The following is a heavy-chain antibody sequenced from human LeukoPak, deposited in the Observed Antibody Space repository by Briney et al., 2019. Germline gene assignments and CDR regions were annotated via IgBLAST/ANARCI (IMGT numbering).Heavy chain of an antibody. CDR2: ISGSGGST. CDR3: AKDELTYYDFWSGYIDAFDI. CDR1: GFTFSSYA. V-gene: IGHV3-23*01. D-gene: IGHD3-3*01. Sequence: GSLRLSCAASGFTFSSYAMSWVRQAPGKGLEWVSAISGSGGSTYYADSVKGRFTISRDNSKNTLYLQMNSLRAEDTAVYYCAKDELTYYDFWSGYIDAFDIWGQGTMVTVSS. J-gene: IGHJ3*02.